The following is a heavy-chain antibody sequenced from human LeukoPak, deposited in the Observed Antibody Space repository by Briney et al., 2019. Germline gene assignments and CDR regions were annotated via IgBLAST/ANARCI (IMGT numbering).Heavy chain of an antibody. CDR3: ARRTYYDILTGYPHFDY. D-gene: IGHD3-9*01. J-gene: IGHJ4*02. Sequence: GGSLRLSCAASGFTFSSYWMSWVRQAPGKGLEWVANIKQDGSEKYYVDSVKGRFTISRDNAKNSLYLQMNSLTAEDTAVYYCARRTYYDILTGYPHFDYWGQGTLVTVSS. CDR2: IKQDGSEK. CDR1: GFTFSSYW. V-gene: IGHV3-7*03.